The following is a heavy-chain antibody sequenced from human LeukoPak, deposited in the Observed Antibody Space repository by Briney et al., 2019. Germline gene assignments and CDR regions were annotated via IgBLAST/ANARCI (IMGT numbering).Heavy chain of an antibody. J-gene: IGHJ4*02. V-gene: IGHV4-59*01. CDR1: GGSFSGYY. CDR2: IYYSGST. D-gene: IGHD5-12*01. Sequence: SETLSLTCAVYGGSFSGYYWSWIRQPPGKGLEWIGYIYYSGSTNYNPSLKSRVTISVDTSKNQFSLKLSSVTAADTAVYYCAREKRGYSGYDYSFDYWGQGTLVTVSS. CDR3: AREKRGYSGYDYSFDY.